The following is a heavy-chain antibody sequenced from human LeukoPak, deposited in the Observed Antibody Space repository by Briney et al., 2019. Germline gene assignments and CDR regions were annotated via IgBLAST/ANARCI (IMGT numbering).Heavy chain of an antibody. D-gene: IGHD1-26*01. CDR1: GDSVSSNSAA. CDR3: ARWEHTNRFFDP. V-gene: IGHV6-1*01. J-gene: IGHJ5*02. Sequence: SQTLSLTCAISGDSVSSNSAAWNWIRQSPSRGLEWLGRTYYKSKWCNDYAVSVRSRITINPDTSMNQFSLQLKSVTPEDTAVYYCARWEHTNRFFDPWGQGTLVTVSS. CDR2: TYYKSKWCN.